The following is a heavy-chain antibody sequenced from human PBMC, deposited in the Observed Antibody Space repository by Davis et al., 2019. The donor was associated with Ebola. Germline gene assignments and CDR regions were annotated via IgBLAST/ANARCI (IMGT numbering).Heavy chain of an antibody. CDR3: AKEGGGYSNSLGY. D-gene: IGHD4-11*01. J-gene: IGHJ4*02. V-gene: IGHV3-53*01. Sequence: PGGSLRLSCAASGLTVSSTYMNWVRQAPGKGLECVSIILSGGTTFYADSVKGRFTISRDNSKNILYLQMNSLRAEDTAVYYCAKEGGGYSNSLGYWGQGTLVTVSS. CDR1: GLTVSSTY. CDR2: ILSGGTT.